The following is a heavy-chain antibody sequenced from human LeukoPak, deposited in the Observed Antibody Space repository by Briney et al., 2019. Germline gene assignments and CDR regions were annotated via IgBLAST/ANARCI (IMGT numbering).Heavy chain of an antibody. D-gene: IGHD2-15*01. CDR1: GFAFSSYA. Sequence: GGSLRLSCAASGFAFSSYAMHWVRQAPGKGLEWVAVISYDGSNKYYADSVKGRFTISRDNSKNTLYLQMNSLRAEDTAVYYCASSPILVVVAAKRGQYYFDYWGQGTLVTVSS. J-gene: IGHJ4*02. V-gene: IGHV3-30-3*01. CDR3: ASSPILVVVAAKRGQYYFDY. CDR2: ISYDGSNK.